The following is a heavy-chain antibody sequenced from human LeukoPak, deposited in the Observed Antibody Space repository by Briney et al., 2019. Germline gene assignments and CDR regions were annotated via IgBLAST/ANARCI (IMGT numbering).Heavy chain of an antibody. J-gene: IGHJ6*02. CDR3: ARGPRYSSSWTHYYYYGMDV. CDR2: ISHSGST. CDR1: GGSFSGYY. D-gene: IGHD6-13*01. Sequence: ASETLSLTCAVYGGSFSGYYWSWIRHPPGKGLEWIGEISHSGSTNYNPSLKSRVTISVDTSKNQFSLKLSSVSAADTAVYYCARGPRYSSSWTHYYYYGMDVWGQGTTVSVCS. V-gene: IGHV4-34*01.